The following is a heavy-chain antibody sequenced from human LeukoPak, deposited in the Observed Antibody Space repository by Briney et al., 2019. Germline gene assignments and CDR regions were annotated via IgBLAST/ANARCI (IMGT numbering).Heavy chain of an antibody. D-gene: IGHD3-10*01. CDR2: ISSSGSTI. Sequence: GGSLRLSCAASGFTFSSYEMNWVRQAPGKGLEWVSYISSSGSTIYYADSVKGRLTISRDNAKNSLYLQMNSLRAEDTAVYYCASIDGDGSGSYDYWGQGTLVTVSS. J-gene: IGHJ4*02. CDR1: GFTFSSYE. CDR3: ASIDGDGSGSYDY. V-gene: IGHV3-48*03.